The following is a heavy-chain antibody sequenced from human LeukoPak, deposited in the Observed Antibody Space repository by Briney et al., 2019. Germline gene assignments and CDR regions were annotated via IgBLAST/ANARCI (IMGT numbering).Heavy chain of an antibody. J-gene: IGHJ4*02. CDR1: GFTFSSYW. D-gene: IGHD3-22*01. CDR2: INSDGSST. V-gene: IGHV3-74*01. CDR3: ASRYYYDSSGRDC. Sequence: GGSLRLSCAASGFTFSSYWMHWVRQAPGKGLVWVSRINSDGSSTSYADSVKGRSTISRDNAKNTLYLQMNSLRAEDTAVYYCASRYYYDSSGRDCWGQGTLVTVSS.